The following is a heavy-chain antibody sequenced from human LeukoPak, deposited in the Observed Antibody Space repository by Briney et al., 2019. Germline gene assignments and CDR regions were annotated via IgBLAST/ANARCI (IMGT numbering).Heavy chain of an antibody. CDR2: IYYSGST. D-gene: IGHD2-2*03. V-gene: IGHV4-39*01. CDR1: GGSISSSSYY. Sequence: PSETLSLTCTVSGGSISSSSYYWGWIRQPPGKGLEWIGSIYYSGSTYYNPSLKSRVTISVDTSKNQFSLKLSSVTAADTAVYYCARHMDIVVVPAVLDPWGQGTLVTVSS. CDR3: ARHMDIVVVPAVLDP. J-gene: IGHJ5*02.